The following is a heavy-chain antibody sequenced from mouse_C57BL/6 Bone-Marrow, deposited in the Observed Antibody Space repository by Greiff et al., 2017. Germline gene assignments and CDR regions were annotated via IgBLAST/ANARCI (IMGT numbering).Heavy chain of an antibody. J-gene: IGHJ1*03. CDR1: GYTFTSYG. D-gene: IGHD1-1*01. CDR3: ARDDYGSSYGYFDV. CDR2: IYPRSGNT. Sequence: QVQLQQSGAELARPGASVKLSCKASGYTFTSYGISWVKQRTGQGLEWIGEIYPRSGNTYYNEKFKGKATLTADKSSSTAYMELRSLTSEDSAVYFCARDDYGSSYGYFDVWGTGTTVTVSS. V-gene: IGHV1-81*01.